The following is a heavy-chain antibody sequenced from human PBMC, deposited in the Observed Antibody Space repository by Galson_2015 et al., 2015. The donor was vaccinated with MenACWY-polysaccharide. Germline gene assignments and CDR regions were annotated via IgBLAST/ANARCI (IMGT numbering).Heavy chain of an antibody. J-gene: IGHJ4*02. CDR1: GSRFSNSG. CDR2: IQYDGSIK. Sequence: SLRLSCAGSGSRFSNSGIHWVRQAPGKGLEWVAVIQYDGSIKAYADSVKGRFTISRDNSKNTVFLEMNTLGAEDTAVYYCATFGERWLGDFWGQGTLVTVSS. CDR3: ATFGERWLGDF. V-gene: IGHV3-33*01. D-gene: IGHD6-19*01.